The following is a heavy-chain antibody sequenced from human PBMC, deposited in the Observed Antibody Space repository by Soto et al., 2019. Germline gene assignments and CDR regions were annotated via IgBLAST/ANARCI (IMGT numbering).Heavy chain of an antibody. D-gene: IGHD3-3*01. Sequence: GGSLRLSCAASGFTFSSYSMNWVRQAPGKGLEWVSSISSSSSYIYYADSVKGRFTISRDNAKNSLYLQMNSLGAEDTAVYYCARDIPRYFGVVTPSFDYWGQGTSVTFSS. V-gene: IGHV3-21*01. CDR1: GFTFSSYS. CDR3: ARDIPRYFGVVTPSFDY. J-gene: IGHJ4*02. CDR2: ISSSSSYI.